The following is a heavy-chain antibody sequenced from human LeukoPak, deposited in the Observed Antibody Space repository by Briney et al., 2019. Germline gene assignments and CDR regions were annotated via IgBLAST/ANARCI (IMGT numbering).Heavy chain of an antibody. CDR3: ARDRHYYGSGSYFWFDP. J-gene: IGHJ5*02. CDR2: IYYSGST. D-gene: IGHD3-10*01. V-gene: IGHV4-39*07. CDR1: GGSINSSGYY. Sequence: SETLSLTCTVSGGSINSSGYYWGWIRQPPGKGLQWIGSIYYSGSTYYNPSLKSRVTISVDTSKNQFSLKLSSVTAADTAVYYCARDRHYYGSGSYFWFDPWGQGTLVTVSS.